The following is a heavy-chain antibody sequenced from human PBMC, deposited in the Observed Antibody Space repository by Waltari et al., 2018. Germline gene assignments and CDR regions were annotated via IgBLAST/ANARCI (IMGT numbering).Heavy chain of an antibody. D-gene: IGHD1-20*01. V-gene: IGHV3-9*01. CDR3: GKDLTPGGMDV. CDR1: GLLFNKYG. J-gene: IGHJ6*02. Sequence: EVQLVESGGGLVQPGGSLRLYCAVSGLLFNKYGMHWVRQVPGKGLEWVSGLTWDSGRIGYADSVKGRFTISRDDAKNSVFLQMNSLRPEDTALYFCGKDLTPGGMDVWGQGTAVTVAS. CDR2: LTWDSGRI.